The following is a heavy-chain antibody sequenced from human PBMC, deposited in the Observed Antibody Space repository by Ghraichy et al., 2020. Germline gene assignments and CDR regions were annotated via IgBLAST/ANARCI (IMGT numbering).Heavy chain of an antibody. CDR1: GGSINNIYS. CDR2: IHHSGST. V-gene: IGHV4-30-2*01. D-gene: IGHD3-16*01. J-gene: IGHJ5*02. CDR3: ASDQHTGADLGWFDP. Sequence: SETLSLTCVVSGGSINNIYSWSWIRQPPGKGLEWIGYIHHSGSTSYNPSLKSRVTISVDRSKNQISLKVTSVTAADTAVYYCASDQHTGADLGWFDPWGQGTLVTVSS.